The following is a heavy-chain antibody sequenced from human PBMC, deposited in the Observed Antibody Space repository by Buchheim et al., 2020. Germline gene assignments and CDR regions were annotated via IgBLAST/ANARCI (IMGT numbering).Heavy chain of an antibody. J-gene: IGHJ6*02. D-gene: IGHD5-18*01. CDR1: GFTFSSYA. CDR2: ISYDGSNK. Sequence: QVQLVESGGGVVQPGRSLRLSCAASGFTFSSYAMHWVRQAPGKGLEWVAVISYDGSNKYYADSVKGRFTISRDNSKNTLYLQMNSLRAEDTAVYYCARVYSYGYGYYYGMDVWGQGTT. CDR3: ARVYSYGYGYYYGMDV. V-gene: IGHV3-30-3*01.